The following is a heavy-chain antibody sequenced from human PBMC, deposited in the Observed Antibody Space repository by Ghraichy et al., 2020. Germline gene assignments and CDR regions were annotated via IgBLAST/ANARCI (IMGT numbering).Heavy chain of an antibody. V-gene: IGHV3-48*03. J-gene: IGHJ3*02. CDR3: ARGGGISYLFNAFDI. CDR1: GFTVNNYE. CDR2: ISSGGSTI. D-gene: IGHD2-15*01. Sequence: GGSLRLSCTPSGFTVNNYEMNWVRQAPGKGLEWISYISSGGSTIYYADSVKGRFTISRDNAKNSLYLQMNSLRAEDTAVYYCARGGGISYLFNAFDIWGQGTVVTVSS.